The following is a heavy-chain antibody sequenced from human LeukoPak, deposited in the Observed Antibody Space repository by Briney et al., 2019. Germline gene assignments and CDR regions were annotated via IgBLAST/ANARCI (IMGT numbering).Heavy chain of an antibody. CDR3: ARGPGYYDILTGYYTPLYGY. D-gene: IGHD3-9*01. J-gene: IGHJ4*02. CDR1: GGSFSGYY. Sequence: KPSETLSLTCAVYGGSFSGYYWSWIRQPPGKGLEWIGEINHSGSTNYNPSLKSRVTISVDTSKNQFSLKLSSVTAADTAVYYCARGPGYYDILTGYYTPLYGYWGQGTLITVSS. CDR2: INHSGST. V-gene: IGHV4-34*01.